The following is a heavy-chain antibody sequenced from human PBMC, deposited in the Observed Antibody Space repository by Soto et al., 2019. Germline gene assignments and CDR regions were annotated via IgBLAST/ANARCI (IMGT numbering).Heavy chain of an antibody. CDR1: GGSFSGYY. CDR2: IINSEST. J-gene: IGHJ3*01. CDR3: AGEPKGGPAAGAFDL. V-gene: IGHV4-34*12. Sequence: SETLSLTCAVYGGSFSGYYWSWIRQPPGKGLEWIGDIINSESTNYNPSLKSRITLSIDTSKNQFSLHLNSVTAADTAVYSCAGEPKGGPAAGAFDLWGQGTMVTVSS. D-gene: IGHD6-25*01.